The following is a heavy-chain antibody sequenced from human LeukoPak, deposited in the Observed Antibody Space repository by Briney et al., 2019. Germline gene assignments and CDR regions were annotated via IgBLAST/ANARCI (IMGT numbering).Heavy chain of an antibody. CDR1: GGSISTSPYY. V-gene: IGHV4-39*07. D-gene: IGHD6-19*01. CDR2: IYYSGRT. CDR3: ARDRRKYSSGWYNNWFDP. J-gene: IGHJ5*02. Sequence: SETLSLTCSVSGGSISTSPYYWGWIRQPPGKGLEWIGSIYYSGRTYYNPSLKSRVTISVDTSKNQFSLKLSSVTAADTAVYYCARDRRKYSSGWYNNWFDPWGQGTLVTVSS.